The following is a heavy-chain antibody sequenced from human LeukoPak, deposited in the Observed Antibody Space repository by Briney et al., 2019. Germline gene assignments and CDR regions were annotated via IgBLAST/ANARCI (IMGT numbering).Heavy chain of an antibody. D-gene: IGHD2-21*02. CDR2: IIPIFGTA. J-gene: IGHJ4*02. CDR1: GGTFRSYA. Sequence: SVKVSCKASGGTFRSYAISWVRQAPGQGLEWMGRIIPIFGTANYAQKFQGRVTITTDESTSTAYMELSSLRSEDTAVYYCARDPTYCGGDCSQYYWGQGTLVTVSS. V-gene: IGHV1-69*05. CDR3: ARDPTYCGGDCSQYY.